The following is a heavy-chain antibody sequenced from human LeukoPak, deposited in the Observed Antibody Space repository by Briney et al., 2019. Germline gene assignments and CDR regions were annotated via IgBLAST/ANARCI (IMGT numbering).Heavy chain of an antibody. D-gene: IGHD4-17*01. V-gene: IGHV1-46*01. CDR1: GYTFTSYY. J-gene: IGHJ4*02. CDR2: INPSGGST. CDR3: ARVGNYGGFDY. Sequence: ASVKVSCKASGYTFTSYYMHWVRQAPGQGLEWMGIINPSGGSTSYAQKFQGRVTMTREMSTSTVYMELSSLRSEDTAVYYCARVGNYGGFDYWGQGTLVTVSS.